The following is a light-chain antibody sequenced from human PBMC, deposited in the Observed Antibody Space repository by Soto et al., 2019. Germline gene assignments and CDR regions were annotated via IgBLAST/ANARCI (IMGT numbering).Light chain of an antibody. CDR3: QQSYDWPRT. J-gene: IGKJ1*01. CDR1: QSISDN. CDR2: GSS. Sequence: EIVMTQSPATLSVSPGESATLSCTASQSISDNLAWYQQKFGQAPRRLIYGSSTRATDIPARFSGSGSGTDFTLSISSLQSEDSAVYYCQQSYDWPRTFGQGTRVEVK. V-gene: IGKV3-15*01.